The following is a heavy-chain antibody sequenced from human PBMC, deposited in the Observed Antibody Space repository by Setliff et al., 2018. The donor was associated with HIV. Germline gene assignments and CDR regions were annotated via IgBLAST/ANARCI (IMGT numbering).Heavy chain of an antibody. CDR2: INPSGGST. D-gene: IGHD1-7*01. CDR3: VRDKHWNLFLFDP. J-gene: IGHJ5*02. CDR1: GYIFISYY. Sequence: ASVKVSCKASGYIFISYYIHWVRQAPGQGVEWMGIINPSGGSTTYAQKFQDRITMTRDTSSSTVYMELSSLGSEDTAVYYCVRDKHWNLFLFDPWGQGTLVTVSS. V-gene: IGHV1-46*03.